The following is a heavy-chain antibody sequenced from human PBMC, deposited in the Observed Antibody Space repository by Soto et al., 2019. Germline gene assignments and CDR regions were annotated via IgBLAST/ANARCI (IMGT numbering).Heavy chain of an antibody. V-gene: IGHV4-34*01. CDR2: INHSGST. J-gene: IGHJ6*02. Sequence: AETLNFTSAVYGGSFSGYYWTWLPQPPGKGLEWIGEINHSGSTNNHPSLTSQVTTSVDTSKHQFSLKLSSVTAADTAVYYCARGDGRITIFGVVISAQNGMDVWGQGTTVT. D-gene: IGHD3-3*01. CDR3: ARGDGRITIFGVVISAQNGMDV. CDR1: GGSFSGYY.